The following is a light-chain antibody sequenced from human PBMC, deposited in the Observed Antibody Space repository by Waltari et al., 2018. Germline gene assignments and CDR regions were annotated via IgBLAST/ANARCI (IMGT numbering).Light chain of an antibody. CDR3: MQGTHWPYT. J-gene: IGKJ2*01. CDR1: QSLGYSAGNPY. Sequence: DVGMTPSTVYLPVTLGQPASLSCRPRQSLGYSAGNPYLNWFRQRPGQSPRRLIYKVSDRDSGVPDRFSGSVSGTNFTLKISRVEPEDVGIYYCMQGTHWPYTFGQGTTLEI. CDR2: KVS. V-gene: IGKV2-30*01.